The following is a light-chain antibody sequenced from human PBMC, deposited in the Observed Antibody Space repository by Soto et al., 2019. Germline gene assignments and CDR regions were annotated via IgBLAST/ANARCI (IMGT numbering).Light chain of an antibody. Sequence: DIQLTQYPSTLSASVGDRVTITCRASQTISSWLAWYQQKPGKAPKLLIYKASTLKSGVPSRFSGSGSGTEFALAISSLQPEDFATYYCQQLLTYPQTFGQGTKVDI. CDR2: KAS. CDR1: QTISSW. CDR3: QQLLTYPQT. V-gene: IGKV1-5*03. J-gene: IGKJ1*01.